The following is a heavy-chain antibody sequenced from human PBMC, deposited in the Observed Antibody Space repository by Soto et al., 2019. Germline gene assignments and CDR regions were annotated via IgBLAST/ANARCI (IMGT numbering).Heavy chain of an antibody. CDR1: GGSISSYY. V-gene: IGHV4-59*08. Sequence: SETLSLTCTVSGGSISSYYWSWIRQPPGKGLEWIGYIYYSGSTNYNPSLKSRVTISVDTSKNQFSLKLSSVTAADTAVYYCARLQKDYYDSSPYYFDYWGQGTLVTVSS. CDR3: ARLQKDYYDSSPYYFDY. J-gene: IGHJ4*02. D-gene: IGHD3-22*01. CDR2: IYYSGST.